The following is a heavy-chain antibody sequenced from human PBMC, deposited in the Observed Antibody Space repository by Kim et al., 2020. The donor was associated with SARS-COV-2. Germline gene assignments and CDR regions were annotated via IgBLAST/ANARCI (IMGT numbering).Heavy chain of an antibody. Sequence: SETLSLTCTVSDGSVSTSPNYWGWIRQPPGKGLEWIGTISFGGGTSYSPSLKSRVTMSVDTSRNQFSLKLISVTAADTAIYYCAKHFPPAGVAVAGDAF. J-gene: IGHJ3*01. CDR1: DGSVSTSPNY. CDR2: ISFGGGT. V-gene: IGHV4-39*01. CDR3: AKHFPPAGVAVAGDAF. D-gene: IGHD6-19*01.